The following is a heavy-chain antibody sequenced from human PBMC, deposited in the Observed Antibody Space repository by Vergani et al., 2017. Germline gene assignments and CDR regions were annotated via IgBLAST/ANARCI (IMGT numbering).Heavy chain of an antibody. CDR2: IYYSGST. J-gene: IGHJ6*03. D-gene: IGHD3-22*01. CDR3: AREGIDREITMIRAEDYYYMDV. Sequence: QVQLQESGPGLVKPSQTLSLTCTVSGGSISSGGYYWSWIRQHPGKGLEWIGYIYYSGSTYYNPSLKSLVTISVDTSKNQFSLKLSSVTAADTAVYYCAREGIDREITMIRAEDYYYMDVWGKGTTVTVSS. CDR1: GGSISSGGYY. V-gene: IGHV4-31*01.